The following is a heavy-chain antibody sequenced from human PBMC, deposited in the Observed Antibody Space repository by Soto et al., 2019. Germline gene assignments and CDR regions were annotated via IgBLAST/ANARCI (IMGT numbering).Heavy chain of an antibody. J-gene: IGHJ5*01. CDR3: ARLIGNSWFDS. CDR1: GFTFSNYG. CDR2: IWSDGSNA. D-gene: IGHD2-8*01. V-gene: IGHV3-33*01. Sequence: GGSLRLSCAASGFTFSNYGMHWVRQAPGKGLEWEAVIWSDGSNAGYADSVKGRFTISGDNAKNTLSLQMNSLRVDDTAVYYCARLIGNSWFDSWGQGTLVTVSS.